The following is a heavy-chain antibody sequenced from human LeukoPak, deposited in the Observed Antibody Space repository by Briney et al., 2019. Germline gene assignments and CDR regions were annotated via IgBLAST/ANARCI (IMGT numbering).Heavy chain of an antibody. CDR2: IIPIFGTA. V-gene: IGHV1-69*05. CDR1: GGTFSSYA. Sequence: GSSVKVSCNASGGTFSSYAISWVRQAPGQGLEWMGGIIPIFGTANYAQKFQGRVTITTDESTSTAYMELSSLRSEDTAVYYCAILSDGAYCGGDCFYLDYWGQGTLVTVSS. J-gene: IGHJ4*02. D-gene: IGHD2-21*02. CDR3: AILSDGAYCGGDCFYLDY.